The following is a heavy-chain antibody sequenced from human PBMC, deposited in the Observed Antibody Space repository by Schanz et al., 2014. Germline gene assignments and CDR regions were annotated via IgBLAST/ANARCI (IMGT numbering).Heavy chain of an antibody. V-gene: IGHV1-3*04. Sequence: QVQVVQSGAELKKPGASVKVSCKASGYTFTTYAMSWVRQAPGQRLEWMGWINTGSGDTKYSQNFQGRVTITRDTSASTAYMELSSLRSEDTAVYSCARGIGGYGANNYFDYWGRGTLVTVSS. CDR2: INTGSGDT. J-gene: IGHJ4*02. CDR3: ARGIGGYGANNYFDY. CDR1: GYTFTTYA. D-gene: IGHD5-12*01.